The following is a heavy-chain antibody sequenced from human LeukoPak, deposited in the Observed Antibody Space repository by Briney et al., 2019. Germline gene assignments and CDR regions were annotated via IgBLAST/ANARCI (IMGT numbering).Heavy chain of an antibody. D-gene: IGHD3-22*01. Sequence: GGSLRLCCAASGFTFSDYYMSWIRQAPGKGLEWVSYISSSGSTIYYADSVKGRFTISRDNAKNSLYLQMNSLRAEDTAVYYCARDDRYDSSVSDYWGQGTLVTVSS. J-gene: IGHJ4*02. CDR3: ARDDRYDSSVSDY. V-gene: IGHV3-11*01. CDR1: GFTFSDYY. CDR2: ISSSGSTI.